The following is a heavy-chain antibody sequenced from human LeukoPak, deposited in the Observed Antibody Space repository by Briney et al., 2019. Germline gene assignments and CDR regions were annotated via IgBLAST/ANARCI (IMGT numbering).Heavy chain of an antibody. V-gene: IGHV4-34*01. CDR2: INHSGST. D-gene: IGHD6-13*01. J-gene: IGHJ5*02. CDR1: GASFSGYY. Sequence: SETLSLTCAVYGASFSGYYWSWIRQPPGKGLEWIGEINHSGSTNYNPSLKSRVTISVDTSKNQFSLKLSSVTAADTAVYYCAGGKLAAAGTRYLAFDPGGQGTLVTVSS. CDR3: AGGKLAAAGTRYLAFDP.